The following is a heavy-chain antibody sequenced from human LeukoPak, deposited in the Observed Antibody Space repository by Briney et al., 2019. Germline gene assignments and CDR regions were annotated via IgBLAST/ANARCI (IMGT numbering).Heavy chain of an antibody. D-gene: IGHD3-22*01. CDR3: AGGSGYYSPDY. J-gene: IGHJ4*02. Sequence: SETLSLTCTVSGGSISSSAYHWGWIRQPPVKGLEWIGSIYHSGSTYYNPSLKSRVTISVDTSKNQFSLKLSSVTAADTAVYYCAGGSGYYSPDYWGQGTLVTVSS. CDR2: IYHSGST. CDR1: GGSISSSAYH. V-gene: IGHV4-39*07.